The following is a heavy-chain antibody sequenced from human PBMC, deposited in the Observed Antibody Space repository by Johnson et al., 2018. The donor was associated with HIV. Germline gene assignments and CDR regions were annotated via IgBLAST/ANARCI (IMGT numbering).Heavy chain of an antibody. D-gene: IGHD3-16*01. CDR1: GFNFTNYG. V-gene: IGHV3-30*02. J-gene: IGHJ3*02. Sequence: QMLLVESGGGVVQPGGSLRLSCAASGFNFTNYGMHWVRQAPGKGLEWVAFIRYDGNNRNYADSVKGRFSISRDNSKNTLYLQMNRLRTEDTALYSCTTDWGRYHEYAFDIWGQGTMVTVSS. CDR3: TTDWGRYHEYAFDI. CDR2: IRYDGNNR.